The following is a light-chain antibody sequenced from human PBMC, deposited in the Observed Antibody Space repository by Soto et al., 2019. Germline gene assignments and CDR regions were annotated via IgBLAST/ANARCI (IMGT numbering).Light chain of an antibody. CDR3: SSYTSSSTLDV. CDR1: SSNIGSRS. J-gene: IGLJ1*01. CDR2: NNS. Sequence: QSVLTQPPSASGTPGQRVTISCSGSSSNIGSRSVNWYQQLPGTAPKLLIHNNSQRPSGVPDRFSGSKSGTSASLAISGLQSEDEADYYCSSYTSSSTLDVFGTGTKVTVL. V-gene: IGLV1-44*01.